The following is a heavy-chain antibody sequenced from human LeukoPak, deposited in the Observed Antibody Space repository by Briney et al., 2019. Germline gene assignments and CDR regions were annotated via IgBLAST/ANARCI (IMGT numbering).Heavy chain of an antibody. CDR3: AKGPAPRLGEFPYHALVDY. CDR2: ISYDGSNE. Sequence: PGGSLRLSCAASGFTFSSYGMHWVRQAPGKGLEWVAFISYDGSNENIADSVKGRFIISRDNSKNTLYLQMNSLRAEDTAVYYCAKGPAPRLGEFPYHALVDYWGQGTLVTVSS. CDR1: GFTFSSYG. V-gene: IGHV3-30*18. D-gene: IGHD3-16*01. J-gene: IGHJ4*02.